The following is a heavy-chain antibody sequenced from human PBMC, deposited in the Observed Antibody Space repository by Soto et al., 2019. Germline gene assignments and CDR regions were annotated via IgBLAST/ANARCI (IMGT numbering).Heavy chain of an antibody. CDR3: ARSFMITFGGVIANFHAFDI. CDR1: GGTFSSYA. D-gene: IGHD3-16*02. J-gene: IGHJ3*02. CDR2: IIPIFGTA. Sequence: AVKVSCKASGGTFSSYAISWVRQAPGQGLEWMGGIIPIFGTANYAQKFQGRVTITADESTSTAYMELSSLRSEDTAVYYCARSFMITFGGVIANFHAFDIWGQGTMVTVSS. V-gene: IGHV1-69*13.